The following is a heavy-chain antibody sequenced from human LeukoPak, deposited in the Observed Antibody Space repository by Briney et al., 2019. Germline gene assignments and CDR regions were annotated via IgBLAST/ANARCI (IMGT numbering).Heavy chain of an antibody. D-gene: IGHD3-3*01. Sequence: GGSLRLSCSASGFTFSSYAMHWVRQAPGKGLEYVSAISSNGGSTYYADSVEGRFTISRDNSKNTLYLQMSSLRAEDTAVYSCAKERGSRFDFWSGFDYWGQGTLVTVSS. CDR2: ISSNGGST. CDR3: AKERGSRFDFWSGFDY. CDR1: GFTFSSYA. V-gene: IGHV3-64D*06. J-gene: IGHJ4*02.